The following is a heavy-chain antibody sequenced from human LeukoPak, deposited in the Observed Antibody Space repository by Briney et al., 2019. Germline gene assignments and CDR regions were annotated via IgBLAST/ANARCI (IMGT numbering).Heavy chain of an antibody. Sequence: SETLSLTCTVSGGSVSSGSYYWSWIRQPPGKGLEWIGYIYYSGSTYYNPSLKSRVTISVDTSKNQFSLKLSSVTAADTAVYYCATATGPFDYWGQGTLVTVSS. D-gene: IGHD1-1*01. J-gene: IGHJ4*02. V-gene: IGHV4-31*03. CDR1: GGSVSSGSYY. CDR2: IYYSGST. CDR3: ATATGPFDY.